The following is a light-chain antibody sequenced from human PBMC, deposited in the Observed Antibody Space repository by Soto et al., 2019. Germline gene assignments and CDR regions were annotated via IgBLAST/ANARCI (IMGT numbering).Light chain of an antibody. CDR2: AAS. Sequence: IQMTQSPSSLSASVGDRVTITCRASQSISNYLNWYQQKAGKAPKLLIYAASSLESGVPSRFSGGGAGPAFTIPISSLQQEDFATYYCQQNYSTLLTFGGGTKVDIK. V-gene: IGKV1-39*01. J-gene: IGKJ4*01. CDR3: QQNYSTLLT. CDR1: QSISNY.